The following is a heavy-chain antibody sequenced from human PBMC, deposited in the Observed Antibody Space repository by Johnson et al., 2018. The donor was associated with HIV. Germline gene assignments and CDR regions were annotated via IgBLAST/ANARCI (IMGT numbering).Heavy chain of an antibody. J-gene: IGHJ3*02. CDR1: GFTVSSNY. CDR3: ARGPDRTHYNLWSGWSDACDI. V-gene: IGHV3-33*08. CDR2: ISFAGTKN. D-gene: IGHD3-3*01. Sequence: QVQLVESGGGLVQPGGSLRLSCAASGFTVSSNYMSWVRQAPGKGLEWVAAISFAGTKNYYVDSVKGRFTISRDNSKNTLYLQMNSLRAEDTAVHYCARGPDRTHYNLWSGWSDACDIWGQGTMVTVSS.